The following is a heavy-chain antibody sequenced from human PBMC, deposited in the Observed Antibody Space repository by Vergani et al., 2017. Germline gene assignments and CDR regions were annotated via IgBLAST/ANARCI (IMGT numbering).Heavy chain of an antibody. D-gene: IGHD3-22*01. J-gene: IGHJ4*02. CDR3: ARSSGYYSYYFDF. CDR1: GSTFSSNS. CDR2: IIPIFGTT. Sequence: QGQLAQSGAEVKKPGSSVKVSCKASGSTFSSNSISWVRQAPGQGLEWMGRIIPIFGTTSYAQKFQGRVTILADESTSTAYMELSSLRSEDTAVYYCARSSGYYSYYFDFWGQGTLVTVSS. V-gene: IGHV1-69*13.